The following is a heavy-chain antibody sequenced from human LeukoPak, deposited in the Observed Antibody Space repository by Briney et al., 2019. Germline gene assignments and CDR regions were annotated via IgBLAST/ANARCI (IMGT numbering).Heavy chain of an antibody. CDR3: ARGGGYDSFDY. V-gene: IGHV4-59*01. D-gene: IGHD5-12*01. CDR1: GGSISSYY. Sequence: SETLSLTCTVSGGSISSYYWSWIRQPPGKGLEWIGYIYYSGSTNYNPSLKSRVTISVDTSKNQFSLKLSSVTAADTAVYYRARGGGYDSFDYWGQGTLVTVSS. J-gene: IGHJ4*02. CDR2: IYYSGST.